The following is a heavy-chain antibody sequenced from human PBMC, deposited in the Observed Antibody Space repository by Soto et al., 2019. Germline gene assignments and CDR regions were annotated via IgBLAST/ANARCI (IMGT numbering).Heavy chain of an antibody. D-gene: IGHD3-10*01. CDR3: AKDYGVRGIMTNLFDS. CDR1: GFTFDNYA. Sequence: EVQLLESGGGLVQPGGSLRISCTASGFTFDNYAMAWVRQAPGKGLEWVAGISGSGDRTNYVDSVKGRLTISSDNSKNRLYLQMNSLRAEDTALYYCAKDYGVRGIMTNLFDSWGQGTLVAVSS. J-gene: IGHJ5*01. V-gene: IGHV3-23*01. CDR2: ISGSGDRT.